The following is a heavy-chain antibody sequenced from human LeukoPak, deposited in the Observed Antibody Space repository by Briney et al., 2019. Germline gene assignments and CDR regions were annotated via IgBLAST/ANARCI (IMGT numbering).Heavy chain of an antibody. D-gene: IGHD4-23*01. J-gene: IGHJ4*02. CDR2: INQDGSEK. V-gene: IGHV3-7*01. CDR1: GFTFSSYD. CDR3: AISSPVATMGY. Sequence: GGSLRLSCAASGFTFSSYDMSWVRQAPGKGLEWVANINQDGSEKYYVDSVRGRFTISRDNAKNSLYLQMNSLRAEDTAVYYCAISSPVATMGYWGQGTLVTVSS.